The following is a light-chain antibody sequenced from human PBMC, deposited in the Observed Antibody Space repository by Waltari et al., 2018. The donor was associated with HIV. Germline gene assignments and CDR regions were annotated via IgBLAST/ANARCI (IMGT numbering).Light chain of an antibody. Sequence: QSALTQPASVSGSPGPSITVSCTGTSRDIGAYDFVSWYQQTPGTAPKPVIYEVSNRPSGISYRFSGSKSGNTASLTISGLQTEDEADYYCSSFTTSNSLLFGGGTKVTVL. J-gene: IGLJ2*01. V-gene: IGLV2-14*01. CDR2: EVS. CDR1: SRDIGAYDF. CDR3: SSFTTSNSLL.